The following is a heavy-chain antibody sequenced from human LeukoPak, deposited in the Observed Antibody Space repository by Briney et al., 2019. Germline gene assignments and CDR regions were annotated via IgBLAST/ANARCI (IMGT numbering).Heavy chain of an antibody. CDR3: ARGLRSRYSSSLDSN. CDR1: GGSFSGYY. D-gene: IGHD6-13*01. CDR2: IKHSGST. Sequence: SETLSLTCAVYGGSFSGYYWSWIRQPPGKGLEWIGEIKHSGSTNYNPSLKSRVTISVDTSKNQFSLKLSSVTAADTAVYYCARGLRSRYSSSLDSNWGQGTLVTVSS. J-gene: IGHJ4*02. V-gene: IGHV4-34*01.